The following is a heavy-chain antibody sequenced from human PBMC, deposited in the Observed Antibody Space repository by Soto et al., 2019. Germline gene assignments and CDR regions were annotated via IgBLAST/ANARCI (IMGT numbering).Heavy chain of an antibody. CDR3: ARSMTHYYMDV. CDR1: GGSISSYY. Sequence: SETLSLTCTVSGGSISSYYWSWIRQPPGKGLEWIGYIYYSGSTNYNPSLKSRVTISVDTSKNQFSLKLSSVTAADTAVYYCARSMTHYYMDVWGKGTTVTVSS. CDR2: IYYSGST. V-gene: IGHV4-59*12. J-gene: IGHJ6*03. D-gene: IGHD2-21*01.